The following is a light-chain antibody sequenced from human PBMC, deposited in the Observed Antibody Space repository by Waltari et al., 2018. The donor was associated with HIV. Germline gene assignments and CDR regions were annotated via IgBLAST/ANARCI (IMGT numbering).Light chain of an antibody. CDR1: TGAGTSGHY. CDR3: LLSYSGAVV. J-gene: IGLJ2*01. CDR2: ATT. Sequence: QAGVTQEPSMTVSPGGTVTLTCGSRTGAGTSGHYPDWFQQKPDQAPRSLIYATTNKHSCTPARFSGSLRVCKAALTLSGSQPEDEAEYYCLLSYSGAVVFGGGTKLTV. V-gene: IGLV7-46*01.